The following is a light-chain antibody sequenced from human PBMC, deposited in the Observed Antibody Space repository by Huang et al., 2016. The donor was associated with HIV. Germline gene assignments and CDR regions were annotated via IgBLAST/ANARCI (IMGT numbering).Light chain of an antibody. CDR1: QSVARP. Sequence: EIVLTQSPVTLSLSPGERATLSCRASQSVARPLAWYQQKPGQAPRLLIYDASNRATGIPARFSGSGSGTDYTLTISSLEPEDFAVYYCQQRNSWPLTFGGGTKVEIK. CDR2: DAS. CDR3: QQRNSWPLT. J-gene: IGKJ4*01. V-gene: IGKV3-11*01.